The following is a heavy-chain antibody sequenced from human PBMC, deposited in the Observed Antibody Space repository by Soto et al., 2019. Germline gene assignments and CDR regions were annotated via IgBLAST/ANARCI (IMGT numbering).Heavy chain of an antibody. V-gene: IGHV2-5*02. CDR1: GFSLSTSGVG. CDR2: IYWDDDK. D-gene: IGHD6-13*01. CDR3: AHWRIAAAGTWIDY. J-gene: IGHJ4*02. Sequence: QITLKESGPTLVKPTQTLTLTCTFSGFSLSTSGVGVGWIRQPPGKALEWLALIYWDDDKRYSPSLKSRLTITKDTSKNQVVLTMTNMDPVDTATYYCAHWRIAAAGTWIDYWGQGTLVTVSS.